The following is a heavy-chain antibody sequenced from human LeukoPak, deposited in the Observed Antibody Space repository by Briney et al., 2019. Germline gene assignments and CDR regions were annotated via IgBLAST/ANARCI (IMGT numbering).Heavy chain of an antibody. CDR3: ARCRRSSGWYYFDY. CDR1: GGSISSGDYY. CDR2: IYYSGST. D-gene: IGHD6-19*01. J-gene: IGHJ4*02. Sequence: PSETLSLTCTVSGGSISSGDYYWSWIRQPPGKGLERIGYIYYSGSTYYNPSLKSRVTISVDTSKNQFSLKLSSVTAADTAVYYCARCRRSSGWYYFDYWGQGTLVTVSS. V-gene: IGHV4-30-4*01.